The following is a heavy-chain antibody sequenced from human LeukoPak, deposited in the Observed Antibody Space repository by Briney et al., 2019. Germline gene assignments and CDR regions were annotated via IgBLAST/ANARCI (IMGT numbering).Heavy chain of an antibody. CDR3: ARGRWVYSGYERLHYYYYGMDV. V-gene: IGHV4-34*01. J-gene: IGHJ6*02. CDR1: GGSFSGYY. D-gene: IGHD5-12*01. CDR2: INHSGST. Sequence: PSETLSLTCAFYGGSFSGYYWSWIREPPGKGLEWIGEINHSGSTNYNPSLKSRVTISVDTSKNQFSLKLSSVTAADTAVYYCARGRWVYSGYERLHYYYYGMDVWGQGTTVTVSS.